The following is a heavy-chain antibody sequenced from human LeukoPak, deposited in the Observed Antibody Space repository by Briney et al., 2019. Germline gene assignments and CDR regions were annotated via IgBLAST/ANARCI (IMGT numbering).Heavy chain of an antibody. CDR2: IIPIFGTA. CDR3: ARDQTPYYDSSGYYYN. D-gene: IGHD3-22*01. V-gene: IGHV1-69*06. J-gene: IGHJ4*02. CDR1: GGTFSSYA. Sequence: ASVKVSCKASGGTFSSYATSWVRQAPGQGLEWMGGIIPIFGTANYAQKFQGRVTITADKSTSTAYKELSSLRSEDTAVYYCARDQTPYYDSSGYYYNWGQGTLVTVSS.